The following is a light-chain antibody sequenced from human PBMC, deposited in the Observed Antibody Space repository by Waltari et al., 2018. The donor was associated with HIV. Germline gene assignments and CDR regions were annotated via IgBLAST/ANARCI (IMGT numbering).Light chain of an antibody. CDR3: SSFSSGNSLEV. Sequence: HSALTQPASVSGSPGQTVTISCSVTSTHVGGFTYFSCYQQHPGKAPKRMIYEVNNRPSRISSRFSGSKSGNTAYLTISGLQAEDEADYYCSSFSSGNSLEVFGTGTKVTFL. J-gene: IGLJ1*01. V-gene: IGLV2-14*01. CDR2: EVN. CDR1: STHVGGFTY.